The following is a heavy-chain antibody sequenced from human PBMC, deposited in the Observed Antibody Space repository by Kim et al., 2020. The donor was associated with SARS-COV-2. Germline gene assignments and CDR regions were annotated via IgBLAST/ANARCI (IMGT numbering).Heavy chain of an antibody. CDR2: IYPGDSDT. J-gene: IGHJ6*02. V-gene: IGHV5-51*01. Sequence: GESLKISCKGSGYSFTSYWIGWVRQMPGKGLEWMGIIYPGDSDTRYSPSFQGQVTISADKSISTAYLQWSSLKASDTAMYYCARLDIVATIRTNGMDVWGQGTTVTVSS. D-gene: IGHD5-12*01. CDR3: ARLDIVATIRTNGMDV. CDR1: GYSFTSYW.